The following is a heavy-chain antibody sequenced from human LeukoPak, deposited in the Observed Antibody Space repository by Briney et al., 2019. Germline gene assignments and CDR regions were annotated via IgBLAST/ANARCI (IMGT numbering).Heavy chain of an antibody. D-gene: IGHD6-19*01. CDR3: ARTIVGDPPTYSSGWYDYYYYMDV. CDR2: IIPIFGTA. J-gene: IGHJ6*03. CDR1: GGTFSSYA. Sequence: GASVKVSCKASGGTFSSYAISWARQAPGQGLEWMGGIIPIFGTANYAQKFQGRVTITADKSTSTAYMELSSLRSEDTAVYYCARTIVGDPPTYSSGWYDYYYYMDVWGKGTTVTVSS. V-gene: IGHV1-69*06.